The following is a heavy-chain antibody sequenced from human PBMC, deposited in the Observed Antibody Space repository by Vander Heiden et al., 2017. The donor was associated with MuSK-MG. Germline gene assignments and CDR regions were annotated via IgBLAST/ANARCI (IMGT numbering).Heavy chain of an antibody. CDR2: IYYSGST. V-gene: IGHV4-39*01. J-gene: IGHJ4*02. D-gene: IGHD3-22*01. CDR3: ARRGGIYDSSGYYSSYYFDY. Sequence: QLQLQASGPGLVKPSETLSLTCTVSGGSISSSSYYWGWIRQPPGKGLEWIGSIYYSGSTYYNPSLKSRVTISVDTSKNQFSLKLSSVTAADTAVYYCARRGGIYDSSGYYSSYYFDYWGQGTLVTVSS. CDR1: GGSISSSSYY.